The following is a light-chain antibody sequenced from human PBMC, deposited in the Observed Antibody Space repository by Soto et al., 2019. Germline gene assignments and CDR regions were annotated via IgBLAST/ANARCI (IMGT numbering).Light chain of an antibody. V-gene: IGLV2-14*01. CDR3: SSYTSSSTLPV. CDR1: SSDVGGYNY. CDR2: DVS. J-gene: IGLJ3*02. Sequence: QSALTQPASVSGSPGQSITISCTGTSSDVGGYNYVSWYQQHPGKAPKLMIYDVSNRPSGVSNRFSGPKSGNTASLTISGLQAEDEADYYCSSYTSSSTLPVFGGGTKLTVL.